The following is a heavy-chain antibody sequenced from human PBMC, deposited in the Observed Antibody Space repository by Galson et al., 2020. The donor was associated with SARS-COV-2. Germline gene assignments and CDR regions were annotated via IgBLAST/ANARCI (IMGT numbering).Heavy chain of an antibody. D-gene: IGHD1-1*01. Sequence: SETLSLTCAVSGGSLSSSNWWSWVRQPPRKGLAWIGEIYHSGSTNYNPSLKSRVTISVDKSKNQFSLKLSSVTAADTAVYYCASFRYWNDANYYFDCWGQGTLVTVSS. CDR1: GGSLSSSNW. CDR2: IYHSGST. J-gene: IGHJ4*02. CDR3: ASFRYWNDANYYFDC. V-gene: IGHV4-4*02.